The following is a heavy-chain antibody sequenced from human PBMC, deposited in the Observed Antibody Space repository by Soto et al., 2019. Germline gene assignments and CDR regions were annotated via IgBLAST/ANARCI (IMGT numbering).Heavy chain of an antibody. CDR3: ARIILAFTEQFDY. V-gene: IGHV4-39*01. CDR1: GGSVRSSGYY. D-gene: IGHD2-15*01. J-gene: IGHJ4*02. CDR2: LYSSGKT. Sequence: SETLSLTCTVSGGSVRSSGYYWAWVRQPPGKGLEWIGSLYSSGKTYRNPSLKSRVTMSDDTSKNQLSLRLSSVTAADTAVYYCARIILAFTEQFDYWGQGSLVTVSA.